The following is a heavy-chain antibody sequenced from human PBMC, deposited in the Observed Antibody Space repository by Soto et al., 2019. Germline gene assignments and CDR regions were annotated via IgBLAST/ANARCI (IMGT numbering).Heavy chain of an antibody. Sequence: PSETLSLTCTVSGDSIRSGDYYWTWVRQPPGKGLEWIGNIFHSGSTYYTPSLQSRVTISLDTSKNHFSLKLSSVTPADTAVYYCARDRYYGSGTYYNFYSGMDVWGQGTTVTVSS. J-gene: IGHJ6*02. V-gene: IGHV4-30-4*01. CDR3: ARDRYYGSGTYYNFYSGMDV. CDR1: GDSIRSGDYY. CDR2: IFHSGST. D-gene: IGHD3-10*01.